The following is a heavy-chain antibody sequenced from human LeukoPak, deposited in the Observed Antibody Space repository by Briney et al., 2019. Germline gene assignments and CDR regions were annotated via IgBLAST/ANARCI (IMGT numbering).Heavy chain of an antibody. Sequence: KASETLSLTCTVSGGSISSGDYHWSWIRQPPGKGLEWIGYIYYSGSTYYNPSLKSRVTISVDTSKNQFFLKLSSVTAADTAVYYCARASGSYDAVDYWGQGTLVTVSS. V-gene: IGHV4-30-4*08. CDR1: GGSISSGDYH. D-gene: IGHD1-26*01. J-gene: IGHJ4*02. CDR2: IYYSGST. CDR3: ARASGSYDAVDY.